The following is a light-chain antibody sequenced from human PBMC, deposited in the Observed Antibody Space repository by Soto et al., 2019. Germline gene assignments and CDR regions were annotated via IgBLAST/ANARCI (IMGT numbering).Light chain of an antibody. CDR2: GAT. Sequence: TVLTQSTGTLSLSPGERATLSCRASQSVCRGLLAWYQQKPGQAPRLLIFGATNTATSIPDRFSGSGCGTDFSLTISRREHEDVAVDYCQQYGTAPPLTFGGGTKVEIK. CDR1: QSVCRGL. V-gene: IGKV3-20*01. J-gene: IGKJ4*01. CDR3: QQYGTAPPLT.